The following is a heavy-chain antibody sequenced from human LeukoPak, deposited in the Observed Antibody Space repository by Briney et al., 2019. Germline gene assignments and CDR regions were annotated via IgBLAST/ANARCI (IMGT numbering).Heavy chain of an antibody. CDR1: GVTLSNYA. J-gene: IGHJ4*02. CDR2: ISSSGSGGNT. D-gene: IGHD5-18*01. CDR3: AKMWIQLRRLFDF. V-gene: IGHV3-23*01. Sequence: PGGSLRLSCVASGVTLSNYAMSWARQAPGKGLEWVSGISSSGSGGNTYYADSVKGRFTVSRDNSENTLYLQMNSLRAEDTAIYYCAKMWIQLRRLFDFWGPGTLVTVSS.